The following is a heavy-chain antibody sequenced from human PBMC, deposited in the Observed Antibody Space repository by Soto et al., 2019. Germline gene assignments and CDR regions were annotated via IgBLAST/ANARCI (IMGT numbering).Heavy chain of an antibody. CDR2: IYWDYDS. CDR3: AHRGGNSGWYAYYFDH. D-gene: IGHD6-19*01. V-gene: IGHV2-5*02. J-gene: IGHJ4*02. Sequence: QITLEESGPTLVEPTQTLTLTCTFSGFSLSTSGEGVGWIRQPPGKAPEWLALIYWDYDSRYSPSLRSRLTIHKDSSKNQVFLSMTNVDPGDTATYCCAHRGGNSGWYAYYFDHWGQGLRVTVSS. CDR1: GFSLSTSGEG.